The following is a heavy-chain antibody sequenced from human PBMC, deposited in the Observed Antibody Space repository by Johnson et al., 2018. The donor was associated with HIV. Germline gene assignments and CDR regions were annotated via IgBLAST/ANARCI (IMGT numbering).Heavy chain of an antibody. CDR2: IRSDGSNR. D-gene: IGHD5-18*01. CDR3: AKLLVDTIMEEHDAFDI. V-gene: IGHV3-30*02. Sequence: QVQLVESGGGVVQPGGSLRLSCAASGFTFSTYGIHWVRQAPGKGLEWVAFIRSDGSNRYYADSVKGRFTISRENSKNTLYLQMNSLRAEDTAVYYCAKLLVDTIMEEHDAFDIWGQGTMVTVSS. J-gene: IGHJ3*02. CDR1: GFTFSTYG.